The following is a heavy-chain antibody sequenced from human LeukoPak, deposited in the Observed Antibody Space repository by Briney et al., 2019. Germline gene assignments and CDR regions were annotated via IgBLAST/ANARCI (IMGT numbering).Heavy chain of an antibody. Sequence: PGGSLRLSCAASGFTFDDYAMHWVRQAPGKGLEWVSGISWNSGSIGYADSVKGRFTISRDNAKNSLYLQMNSLRAEDTALYYCAKGPTVAGTLFGYWGQGTLVTVSS. CDR1: GFTFDDYA. V-gene: IGHV3-9*01. CDR2: ISWNSGSI. CDR3: AKGPTVAGTLFGY. J-gene: IGHJ4*02. D-gene: IGHD6-19*01.